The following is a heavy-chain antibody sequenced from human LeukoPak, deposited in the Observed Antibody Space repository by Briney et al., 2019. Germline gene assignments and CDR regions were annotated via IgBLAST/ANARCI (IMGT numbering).Heavy chain of an antibody. D-gene: IGHD1-26*01. Sequence: GGSLRLSCSASGXAFSSFWMSWVRQAPGKGLEWVANIKPDGSEKYYVDSVKGRFTISRDNAKNSLVLQMNSLRAEDTGVYYCARDMGEPVYGMDVWGQGTTVTVSS. V-gene: IGHV3-7*05. CDR3: ARDMGEPVYGMDV. CDR2: IKPDGSEK. J-gene: IGHJ6*02. CDR1: GXAFSSFW.